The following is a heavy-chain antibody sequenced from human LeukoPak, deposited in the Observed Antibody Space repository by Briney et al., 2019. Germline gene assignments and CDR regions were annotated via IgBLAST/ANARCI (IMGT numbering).Heavy chain of an antibody. V-gene: IGHV3-74*01. J-gene: IGHJ3*01. CDR2: LNFDGSDT. CDR1: GFTFRSYW. Sequence: GGSLRLSCATSGFTFRSYWMHWVRQAPGKGLVWVSRLNFDGSDTSYADSVKGRFTISRDNAKNTLYLQMNSLRAEDTAVYYCARRFQNALRALSDDAFDVWGQGTMVTVSS. CDR3: ARRFQNALRALSDDAFDV. D-gene: IGHD3-3*01.